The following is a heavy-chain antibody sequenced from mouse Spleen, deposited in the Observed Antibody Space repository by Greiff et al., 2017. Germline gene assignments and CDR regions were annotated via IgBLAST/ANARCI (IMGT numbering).Heavy chain of an antibody. CDR3: TSVWWGYYFDY. J-gene: IGHJ2*01. V-gene: IGHV5-6-4*01. CDR2: ISSGGSYT. Sequence: EVKLVESGGGLVKPGGSLKLSCAASGFTFSSYTMSWVRQTPEKRLEWVATISSGGSYTYYPDSVKGRFTISRDNAKNTLYLQMSSLKSEDTAMYYCTSVWWGYYFDYWGQGTTLTVSS. D-gene: IGHD1-1*02. CDR1: GFTFSSYT.